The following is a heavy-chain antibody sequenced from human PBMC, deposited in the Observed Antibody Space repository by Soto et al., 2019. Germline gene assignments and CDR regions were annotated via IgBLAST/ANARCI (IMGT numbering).Heavy chain of an antibody. CDR2: LSGSGGST. V-gene: IGHV3-23*01. D-gene: IGHD4-17*01. Sequence: EVQLLESGGGLVQPGGSLRLSCAASGFTFSSYAMSWVRQAPGKWLEWVSALSGSGGSTSYADSVKGRFTISRDNAKNTLDLQMNSLRAEDTAVYYCAKDHRTLLRLGIFDYWGQGPLVTVSS. CDR1: GFTFSSYA. CDR3: AKDHRTLLRLGIFDY. J-gene: IGHJ4*02.